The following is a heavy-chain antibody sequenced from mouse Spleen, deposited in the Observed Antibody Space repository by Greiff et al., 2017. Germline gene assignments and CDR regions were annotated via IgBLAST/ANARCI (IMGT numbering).Heavy chain of an antibody. CDR3: ARGGSYDGYYMFAY. V-gene: IGHV1-72*01. Sequence: VQLQQPGTELVKPGASVKLSCKASGYTFTSYWMHWVKQRPGQGLEWIGRIDPNSGGTKYNEKFKSKATLTVDKPSSTAYMQLSSLTSEDSAVYYCARGGSYDGYYMFAYWGQGTLVTVSA. CDR2: IDPNSGGT. J-gene: IGHJ3*01. CDR1: GYTFTSYW. D-gene: IGHD2-3*01.